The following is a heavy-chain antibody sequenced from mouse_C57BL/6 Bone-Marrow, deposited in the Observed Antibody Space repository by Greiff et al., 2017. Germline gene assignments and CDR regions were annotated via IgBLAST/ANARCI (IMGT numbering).Heavy chain of an antibody. CDR1: GYTFTSYW. D-gene: IGHD1-1*01. CDR3: ARLGSGSSFWYLDV. V-gene: IGHV1-72*01. Sequence: VKLQQPGAELVKPGASVKLSCKASGYTFTSYWMHWVKQRPGRGLEWIGRIDPNSGGTKYNEKFKSKATLTVDKPSSTASMQLSSLTSEDSAVDYCARLGSGSSFWYLDVWGTGTTVTVSS. CDR2: IDPNSGGT. J-gene: IGHJ1*03.